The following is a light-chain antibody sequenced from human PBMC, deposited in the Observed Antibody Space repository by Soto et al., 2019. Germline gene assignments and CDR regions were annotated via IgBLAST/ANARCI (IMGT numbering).Light chain of an antibody. CDR3: SSYAGSNNPYV. J-gene: IGLJ1*01. CDR1: SSDVGGYNY. V-gene: IGLV2-8*01. Sequence: QSVLTQPPSASGSPGQSVTISCTGTSSDVGGYNYVSWYQQQPGKAPKLMIYEVSKRPSGVPDRFSGSKSGNTASLTVSGLQAEDEADYYCSSYAGSNNPYVFGTGTKVTVL. CDR2: EVS.